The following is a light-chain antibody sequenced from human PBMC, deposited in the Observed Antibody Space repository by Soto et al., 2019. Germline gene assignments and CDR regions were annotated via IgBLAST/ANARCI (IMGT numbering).Light chain of an antibody. Sequence: EIVLTQSPATLSLSPGESATLSCRASESVNIYISWYQQKPAQAPRLLIYDASNRATGIPTRFSGSGSGTDFSLIISSLEPHDFAVYYCQQRSYWPWTTFGQGTRVELK. CDR2: DAS. CDR3: QQRSYWPWTT. J-gene: IGKJ1*01. V-gene: IGKV3-11*01. CDR1: ESVNIY.